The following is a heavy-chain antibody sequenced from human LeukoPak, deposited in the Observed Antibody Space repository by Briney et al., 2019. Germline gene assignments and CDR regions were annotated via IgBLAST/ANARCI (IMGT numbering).Heavy chain of an antibody. CDR1: GYTFTSYG. J-gene: IGHJ4*02. V-gene: IGHV1-8*01. Sequence: GASVKVSCKASGYTFTSYGISWVRQAPGQGLEWMGWMNPNSGNTGYAQKFQGRVTITADESTSTAYMELSSLRSEDTAVYYCARGGYYYGSGSYYNVYFDYWGQGTLVTVSS. D-gene: IGHD3-10*01. CDR3: ARGGYYYGSGSYYNVYFDY. CDR2: MNPNSGNT.